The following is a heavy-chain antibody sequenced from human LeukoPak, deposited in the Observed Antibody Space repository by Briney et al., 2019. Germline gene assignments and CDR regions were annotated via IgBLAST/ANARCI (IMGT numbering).Heavy chain of an antibody. CDR1: GGSISSSSYY. CDR3: ARPGRQLVLSVYFDP. CDR2: INYSGST. V-gene: IGHV4-39*01. D-gene: IGHD6-13*01. J-gene: IGHJ5*02. Sequence: SETLSLTCTVSGGSISSSSYYWGWIRQPPGKGLEWIGSINYSGSTYFNPSLKSRVTISVDTSKNQFSLKLNSVTAADTAMYYCARPGRQLVLSVYFDPWGQGTLVTVSS.